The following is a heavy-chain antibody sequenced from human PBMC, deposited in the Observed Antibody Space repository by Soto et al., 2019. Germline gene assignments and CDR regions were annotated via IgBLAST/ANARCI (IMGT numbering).Heavy chain of an antibody. CDR3: ARGSGYYYEWFDP. J-gene: IGHJ5*02. D-gene: IGHD3-22*01. CDR1: GFTFSSYW. CDR2: INSDGSSA. Sequence: GGSLRLSCAASGFTFSSYWMHWVRQAPGKGLVWVSRINSDGSSASYADSVKGRFTISRDNAKNTLYLQMNSLRAEDTAVYYCARGSGYYYEWFDPWGQGTLVTVSS. V-gene: IGHV3-74*01.